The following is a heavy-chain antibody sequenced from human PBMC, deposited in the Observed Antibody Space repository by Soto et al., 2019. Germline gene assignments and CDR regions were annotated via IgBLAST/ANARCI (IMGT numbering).Heavy chain of an antibody. V-gene: IGHV3-23*01. D-gene: IGHD2-15*01. CDR3: AKDMDIVVVVAATGNAFDI. CDR2: ISGSGGST. Sequence: EVQLLESGGGLVQPGGSLRLSCAASGFTFSSYAMSWVRQAPGKGLEWVSAISGSGGSTYYADSVKGRFTISRDNSKNTLYLQMNSLRAEDTAVYYCAKDMDIVVVVAATGNAFDIWGQGTMVTVSS. J-gene: IGHJ3*02. CDR1: GFTFSSYA.